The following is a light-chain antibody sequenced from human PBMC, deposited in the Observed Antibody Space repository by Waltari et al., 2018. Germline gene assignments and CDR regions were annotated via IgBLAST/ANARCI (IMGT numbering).Light chain of an antibody. J-gene: IGKJ1*01. Sequence: EIVMTQSPATLSVSPGEEPTPPCRASQSIGSHLAWYQQKPGQGPRLLIYGASTRATGIPARFSGRGSGTEFTLTISSLQSEDFAVYFCQQYDNWPRTFGQGTKVEI. CDR2: GAS. V-gene: IGKV3-15*01. CDR1: QSIGSH. CDR3: QQYDNWPRT.